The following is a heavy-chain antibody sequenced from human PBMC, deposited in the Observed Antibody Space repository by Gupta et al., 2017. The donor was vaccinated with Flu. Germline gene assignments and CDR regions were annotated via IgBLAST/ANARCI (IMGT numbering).Heavy chain of an antibody. J-gene: IGHJ6*02. CDR2: ISHEGSQN. V-gene: IGHV3-30*18. Sequence: QERVVESGGGVVQPGRSLRLSCAASGFSFSNYGMHWVRQGPGKGLEWLAGISHEGSQNYHTDSGKGRFIISRDNSKNTLYLQMSGLRTEDTAVYYGAKDWRWNNNIYGMNVWGQGTTVTVSS. D-gene: IGHD1-1*01. CDR3: AKDWRWNNNIYGMNV. CDR1: GFSFSNYG.